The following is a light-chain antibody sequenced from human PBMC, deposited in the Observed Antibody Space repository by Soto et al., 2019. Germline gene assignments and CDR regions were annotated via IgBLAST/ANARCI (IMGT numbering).Light chain of an antibody. CDR3: KHYNSYSEA. CDR2: KAS. J-gene: IGKJ1*01. V-gene: IGKV1-5*03. Sequence: DIQMTQSPSTLSAPVGDRVTITCRASQTISSWLAWYQQKPGKAPKLLIYKASTLKSGVPSRFSGSGSGTEFNLTISSLQPDDFATYYCKHYNSYSEAFGQGTKVDIK. CDR1: QTISSW.